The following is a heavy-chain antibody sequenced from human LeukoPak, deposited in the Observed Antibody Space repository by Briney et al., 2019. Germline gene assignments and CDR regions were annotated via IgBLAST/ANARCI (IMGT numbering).Heavy chain of an antibody. J-gene: IGHJ4*02. Sequence: PGRSLRLSCAASGFTFSSYGMHWVRQAPGKGLEWVAVISYDGSNKYYADSVKGRFTISRDNSKNTLYLQMNSLRAEDTAVCYCAIYGSGEIDYWGQGTLVTVSS. D-gene: IGHD3-10*01. V-gene: IGHV3-30*03. CDR1: GFTFSSYG. CDR3: AIYGSGEIDY. CDR2: ISYDGSNK.